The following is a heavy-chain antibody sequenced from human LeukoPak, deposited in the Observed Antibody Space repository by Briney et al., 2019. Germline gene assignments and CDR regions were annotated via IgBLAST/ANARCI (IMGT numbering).Heavy chain of an antibody. CDR1: GYTFTGYY. J-gene: IGHJ4*02. D-gene: IGHD3-9*01. V-gene: IGHV1-2*06. CDR3: ARDVGIRYPGGGY. Sequence: ASVKLSCKASGYTFTGYYMHWERIAPGQGREWIGRFNPNSDGTTYAQKFQGRFTMIRDTSISRAYMELSRLRSDDTAVYYCARDVGIRYPGGGYWGQGTLLTVSS. CDR2: FNPNSDGT.